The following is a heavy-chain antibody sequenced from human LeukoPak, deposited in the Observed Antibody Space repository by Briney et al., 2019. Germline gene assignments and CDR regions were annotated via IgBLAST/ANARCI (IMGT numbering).Heavy chain of an antibody. CDR2: ISYSGNT. J-gene: IGHJ4*02. CDR3: ARQGGYIAPLAF. Sequence: KPSETLSLTCTVAGGSISSYYWSWIRQPPGKGLEWIGYISYSGNTNYNPSPKSRVTISVDTSKDQFSLKLSSVTAADTAVYYCARQGGYIAPLAFWGQGTLVTVSA. D-gene: IGHD6-13*01. CDR1: GGSISSYY. V-gene: IGHV4-59*08.